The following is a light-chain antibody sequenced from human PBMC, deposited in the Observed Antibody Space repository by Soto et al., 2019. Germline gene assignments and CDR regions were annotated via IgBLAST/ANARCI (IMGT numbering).Light chain of an antibody. Sequence: SYELTQPLSVSVALGQTARITCGGNNIGSKNVHWYQQKPGQAPVLVIYRDSNRPSGIPERFSGSNSGNTATLTISRAQAGDEADYCCQVWDSSVVFGTGTKLTVL. V-gene: IGLV3-9*01. CDR1: NIGSKN. CDR2: RDS. CDR3: QVWDSSVV. J-gene: IGLJ1*01.